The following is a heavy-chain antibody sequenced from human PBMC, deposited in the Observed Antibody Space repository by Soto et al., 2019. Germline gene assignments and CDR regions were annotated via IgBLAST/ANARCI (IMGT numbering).Heavy chain of an antibody. V-gene: IGHV4-31*03. Sequence: KHSETLSLTCTVSGGSISSGGYYWSWIRQHPGKGLEWIGYIYYSGSTYYNPSLKSRVTISVDTSKNQFSLKLSSVTAADTAVYYCARATYGDYIGNWFDPWGQGTLVTVSS. D-gene: IGHD4-17*01. CDR3: ARATYGDYIGNWFDP. CDR2: IYYSGST. CDR1: GGSISSGGYY. J-gene: IGHJ5*02.